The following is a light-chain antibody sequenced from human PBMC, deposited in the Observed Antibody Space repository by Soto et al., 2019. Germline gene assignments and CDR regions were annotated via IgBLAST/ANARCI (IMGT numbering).Light chain of an antibody. V-gene: IGLV1-51*01. CDR2: DSN. Sequence: QSVLTQPPSVSAAPGQTVTISCSGSSSNIGNNYVSWYQQLPGTAPKLLIYDSNKRPLGIPDRFSGSKSGTSATLGITGLQTGDEADYYCGTWDSSLSGVFGGGTKLTVL. J-gene: IGLJ2*01. CDR1: SSNIGNNY. CDR3: GTWDSSLSGV.